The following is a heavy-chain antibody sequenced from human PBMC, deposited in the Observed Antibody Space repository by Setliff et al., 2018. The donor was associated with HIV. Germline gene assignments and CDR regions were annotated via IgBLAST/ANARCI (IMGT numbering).Heavy chain of an antibody. CDR2: IYTSGSA. V-gene: IGHV4-4*07. D-gene: IGHD1-26*01. Sequence: SSETLSLTCTVSGGSISSHYWSWIRQPAGKGPEWIGRIYTSGSAYYNPSLKSRVTTSVDTSKNQFSLRLSSVTAADTAVYYCARRGIVGVARAFDIWGQGTKVTVSS. J-gene: IGHJ3*02. CDR1: GGSISSHY. CDR3: ARRGIVGVARAFDI.